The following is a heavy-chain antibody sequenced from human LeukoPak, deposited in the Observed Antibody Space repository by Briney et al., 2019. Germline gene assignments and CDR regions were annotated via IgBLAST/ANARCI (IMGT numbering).Heavy chain of an antibody. V-gene: IGHV4-39*07. CDR3: ARPSLGILAAADLYFDY. Sequence: PSETLSLTCTVSGGSISSSSYYWGWIRQPPGKGLEWIGSIYYSGSTYYNPSLKSRVTISVDTSKNQFSLKLSSVTAADTAVYYCARPSLGILAAADLYFDYWGQGTLVTVSS. D-gene: IGHD6-13*01. CDR2: IYYSGST. CDR1: GGSISSSSYY. J-gene: IGHJ4*02.